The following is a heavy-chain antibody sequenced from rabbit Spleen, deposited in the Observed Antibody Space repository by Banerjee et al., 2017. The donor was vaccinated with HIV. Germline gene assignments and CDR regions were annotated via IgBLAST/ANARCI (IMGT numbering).Heavy chain of an antibody. CDR2: IDPFFGTT. CDR1: GFDFSRDY. CDR3: ARDPAYSSGSGSTIPYL. J-gene: IGHJ4*01. Sequence: QLKESGGGLVQPGGSLKLSCTASGFDFSRDYMNWVRQAPGKGLEWIGYIDPFFGTTYFASWVNGRFTISSDNAQNTVFLQLNSLTVADTATYFCARDPAYSSGSGSTIPYLWGPGTLVTVS. V-gene: IGHV1S7*01. D-gene: IGHD1-1*01.